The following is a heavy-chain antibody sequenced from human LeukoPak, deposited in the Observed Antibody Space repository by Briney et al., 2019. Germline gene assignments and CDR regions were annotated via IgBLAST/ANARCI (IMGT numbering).Heavy chain of an antibody. CDR2: ISAYDGDT. CDR3: TSSWGNNPYYYFDY. Sequence: ASVKVSCKASGYTFTGYYMHWVRQAPGQGLEYMGWISAYDGDTNYAEKFQGRVTMTTDTSTRTTYMELRSLRSDDTAVYYCTSSWGNNPYYYFDYWGQGTLVTVSS. CDR1: GYTFTGYY. D-gene: IGHD3-16*01. J-gene: IGHJ4*02. V-gene: IGHV1-18*04.